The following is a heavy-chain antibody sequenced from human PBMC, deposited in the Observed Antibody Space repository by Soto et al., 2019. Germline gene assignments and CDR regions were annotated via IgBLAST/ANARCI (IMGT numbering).Heavy chain of an antibody. J-gene: IGHJ6*02. CDR2: MSFDGNHQ. CDR3: ASCERFPRVGVDYYALDV. D-gene: IGHD3-3*01. Sequence: GGSLRLSCAASGFTINRNDMDWVRQAPGKXLEWVAVMSFDGNHQHYADSVKGRFTISRDNSKNTLSLEMNSLRRDDTAVYYCASCERFPRVGVDYYALDVWGQGTTVTVSS. V-gene: IGHV3-30*03. CDR1: GFTINRND.